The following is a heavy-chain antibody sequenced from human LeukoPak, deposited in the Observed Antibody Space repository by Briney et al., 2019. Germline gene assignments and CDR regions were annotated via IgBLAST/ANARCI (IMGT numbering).Heavy chain of an antibody. J-gene: IGHJ4*02. Sequence: GGSLRLSCAASGFTFGSYTMNWVRQAPGKGLEWVSYISSSGSTIYYADSVKGRFTISRDNAKKSLYLQMNSLRDEDTAVYYCARDLYGSGSYDTYYFDYWGQGTLVTVSS. CDR2: ISSSGSTI. CDR1: GFTFGSYT. D-gene: IGHD3-10*01. V-gene: IGHV3-48*02. CDR3: ARDLYGSGSYDTYYFDY.